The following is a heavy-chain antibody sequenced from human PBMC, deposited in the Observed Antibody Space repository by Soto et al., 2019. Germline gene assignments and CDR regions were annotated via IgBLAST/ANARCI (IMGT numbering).Heavy chain of an antibody. D-gene: IGHD3-22*01. V-gene: IGHV3-15*01. CDR3: TTFFGYYVAFDI. J-gene: IGHJ3*02. Sequence: GGSLRLSCAASGFTFSNAWMSWVRQAPGKGLEWVGRIKSKTDGGTTDYAAPVKGRFTISRDDSKNTLYLQMNSLKTEDTAVYYCTTFFGYYVAFDIWGQGTMVTVSS. CDR1: GFTFSNAW. CDR2: IKSKTDGGTT.